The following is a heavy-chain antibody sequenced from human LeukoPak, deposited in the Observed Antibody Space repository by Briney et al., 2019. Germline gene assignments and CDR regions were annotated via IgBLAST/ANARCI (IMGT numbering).Heavy chain of an antibody. CDR1: GFTFSSYA. D-gene: IGHD2-21*01. Sequence: GGSLRLSCAASGFTFSSYAMTWVRQAPGKGLEWISAVSYDITRTFYADSVKGRFAVSRDNSRNTLFLQMNSLRADDTAVYYCAKPGCGGNCYYRMDVWGKGTTVTVSS. V-gene: IGHV3-23*01. J-gene: IGHJ6*04. CDR3: AKPGCGGNCYYRMDV. CDR2: VSYDITRT.